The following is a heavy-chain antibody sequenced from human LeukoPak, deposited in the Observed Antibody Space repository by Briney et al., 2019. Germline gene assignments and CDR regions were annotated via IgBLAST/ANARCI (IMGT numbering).Heavy chain of an antibody. V-gene: IGHV3-33*06. CDR2: IWYDGSNK. CDR1: AVTFSSYG. CDR3: AKTHSVKGYTYGYFDY. Sequence: GRSLRLSCAASAVTFSSYGMHWVRQAPGKGLEWVALIWYDGSNKYYADSVKGRFTISRDNSKNTLYLQMNSLRAEDTAVYYCAKTHSVKGYTYGYFDYWGQGTLVTVSS. D-gene: IGHD5-18*01. J-gene: IGHJ4*02.